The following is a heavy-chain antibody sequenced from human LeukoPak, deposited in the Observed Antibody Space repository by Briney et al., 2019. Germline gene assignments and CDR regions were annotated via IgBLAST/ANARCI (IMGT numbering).Heavy chain of an antibody. CDR2: ISYDGSNK. D-gene: IGHD5-18*01. Sequence: GGSLRLSCAASGFTFSSYAMHWVRQAPGKGLEWVAVISYDGSNKYYADSVKGRFTISRDNSKNTLYLQMNSLRAEDTAVYYCARVRVGYSYGNPVDHWGQGTLVTVSS. V-gene: IGHV3-30-3*01. CDR1: GFTFSSYA. CDR3: ARVRVGYSYGNPVDH. J-gene: IGHJ4*02.